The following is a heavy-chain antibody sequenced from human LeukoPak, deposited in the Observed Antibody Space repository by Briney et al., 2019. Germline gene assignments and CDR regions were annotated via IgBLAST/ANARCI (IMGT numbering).Heavy chain of an antibody. CDR2: IKSKTDGGTT. Sequence: GGSLRLSCAASGFTFSNAWMSWVRQAPGKGLEWVGRIKSKTDGGTTDYAAPVKGRFTISRDDSKNTLYLQMNSLKTEDTAVYYCTTEVGDIVVVPAAWRWGQGTLVTVSS. J-gene: IGHJ4*02. CDR3: TTEVGDIVVVPAAWR. V-gene: IGHV3-15*01. D-gene: IGHD2-2*01. CDR1: GFTFSNAW.